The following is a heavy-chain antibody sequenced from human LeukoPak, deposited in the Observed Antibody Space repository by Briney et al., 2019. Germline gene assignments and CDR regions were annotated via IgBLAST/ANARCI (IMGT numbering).Heavy chain of an antibody. J-gene: IGHJ4*02. CDR3: ARSRLRCSGGSCYFTAHFEY. Sequence: ASVKVSCKASGYTFTSYGISWVRQAPGQGLEWMGWISAYNGNTNYAQKLQGRVTMTTDTSTSTAYMELRSLRSDDTVVYYCARSRLRCSGGSCYFTAHFEYWGQGTLVTVSS. CDR1: GYTFTSYG. V-gene: IGHV1-18*01. CDR2: ISAYNGNT. D-gene: IGHD2-15*01.